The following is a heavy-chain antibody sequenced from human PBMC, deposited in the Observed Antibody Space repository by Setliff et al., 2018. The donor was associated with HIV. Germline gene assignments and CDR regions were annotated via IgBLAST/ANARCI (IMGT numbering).Heavy chain of an antibody. D-gene: IGHD5-12*01. V-gene: IGHV3-9*01. Sequence: HPGGSLRLSCAASGLIFSSYWMSWVRQAPGKGLEWVSGISWNSGSIAYADSVKGRFTISRDNAKNSLYLQMYSLRAEDTALYYCAKDRRDGYNSDYFDYWGQGTLVTVSS. CDR2: ISWNSGSI. CDR3: AKDRRDGYNSDYFDY. CDR1: GLIFSSYW. J-gene: IGHJ4*02.